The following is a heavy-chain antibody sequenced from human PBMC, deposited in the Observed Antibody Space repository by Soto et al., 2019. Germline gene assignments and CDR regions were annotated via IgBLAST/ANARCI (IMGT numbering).Heavy chain of an antibody. D-gene: IGHD6-13*01. J-gene: IGHJ5*02. CDR3: ARVRISSWADSGFDP. CDR1: GFSFSSYA. CDR2: ISGSGGNT. Sequence: PGGSLSLSCAASGFSFSSYAISWVRQAPGKGLEWVSAISGSGGNTYYAYSVKGRLSISRDKSKNTVYLQMNSLRAEDTAVYYCARVRISSWADSGFDPWGQGTLVTVSS. V-gene: IGHV3-23*01.